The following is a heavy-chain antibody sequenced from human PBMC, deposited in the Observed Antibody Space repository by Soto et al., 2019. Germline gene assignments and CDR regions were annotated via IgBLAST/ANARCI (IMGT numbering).Heavy chain of an antibody. D-gene: IGHD2-15*01. CDR1: GYTFTSYG. CDR2: ISAYNGNT. CDR3: ARGRIGGNVDYFAY. Sequence: EASVKVSCKASGYTFTSYGISWVRQAPGQGLEWMGWISAYNGNTNYAQKLQGRVTMTTDTSTSTAYMELRSLRSDDTAVYYCARGRIGGNVDYFAYWGQGTLVTVSS. V-gene: IGHV1-18*01. J-gene: IGHJ4*02.